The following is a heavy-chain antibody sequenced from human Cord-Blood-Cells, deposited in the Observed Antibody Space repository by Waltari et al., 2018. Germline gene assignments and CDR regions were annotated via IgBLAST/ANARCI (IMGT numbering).Heavy chain of an antibody. CDR1: GFTFSGSV. D-gene: IGHD3-9*01. Sequence: EVQLVESGGGLVQPGGSLKLSCAASGFTFSGSVMHWVRQASGKGLEWVGRIKSKAKRYATAYAASVKGRFTISRDDSKNTAYLQMNSLKTEDTAVYYCTRSYDILTGYYAFDIWGQGTMVTVSS. J-gene: IGHJ3*02. CDR3: TRSYDILTGYYAFDI. V-gene: IGHV3-73*02. CDR2: IKSKAKRYAT.